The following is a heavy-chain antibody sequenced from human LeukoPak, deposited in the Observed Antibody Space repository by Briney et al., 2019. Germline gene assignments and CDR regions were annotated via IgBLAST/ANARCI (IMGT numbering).Heavy chain of an antibody. CDR2: INHSGST. V-gene: IGHV4-34*01. D-gene: IGHD5-12*01. CDR3: ASRHSGYDSDFDY. CDR1: GGSFSGYY. J-gene: IGHJ4*02. Sequence: SETLPLTCAVYGGSFSGYYWSWIRQPPGKGLEWIGEINHSGSTNYNPSLKGRVTISVDTSKNQFSLKLSSVTAADTAVYYCASRHSGYDSDFDYWGQGTLVTVSS.